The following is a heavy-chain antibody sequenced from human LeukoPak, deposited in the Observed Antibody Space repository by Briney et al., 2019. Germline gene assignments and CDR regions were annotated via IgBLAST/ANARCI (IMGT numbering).Heavy chain of an antibody. CDR1: GFTFSSYS. Sequence: PGGSLRLSCAASGFTFSSYSMHWVRQAPGKGLEWVAFIRYDGSNKYYADSVKGRFTISRDNSKNALYLQMNSLRAEDTAVYCCAKVGYDILTGYYGLDYWGQGTLVTVSS. V-gene: IGHV3-30*02. CDR2: IRYDGSNK. CDR3: AKVGYDILTGYYGLDY. D-gene: IGHD3-9*01. J-gene: IGHJ4*02.